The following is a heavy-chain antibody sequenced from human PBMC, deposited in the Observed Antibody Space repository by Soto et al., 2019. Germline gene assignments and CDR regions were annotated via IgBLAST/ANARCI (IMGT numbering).Heavy chain of an antibody. D-gene: IGHD2-8*02. J-gene: IGHJ4*02. CDR2: ISGSGYYT. V-gene: IGHV3-23*01. CDR3: VKEGYCTGDNCHTFFDY. Sequence: EVQLLQSGGGLVQPGGSLRLSCAVSGFTFSAFAMSWVRQTPGKGLEWVSAISGSGYYTYYADSVKGRFTISRDNSKNTVYLKTNSLRAEDTAIYYCVKEGYCTGDNCHTFFDYWGQGTLVTVSS. CDR1: GFTFSAFA.